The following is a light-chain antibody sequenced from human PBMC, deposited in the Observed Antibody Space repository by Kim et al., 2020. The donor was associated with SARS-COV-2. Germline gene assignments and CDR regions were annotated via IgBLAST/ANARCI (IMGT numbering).Light chain of an antibody. J-gene: IGKJ5*01. CDR1: QDISHY. V-gene: IGKV1-33*01. CDR2: DAS. CDR3: QQYDTLPHT. Sequence: DIQMTQSPSSLSASVGDRVTITCQASQDISHYLNWYHQKPGTAPKFLIYDASNLETGVPSRFSGSGSGTDFTFTISSLQPEDIETYYCQQYDTLPHTFGPGTRLEIK.